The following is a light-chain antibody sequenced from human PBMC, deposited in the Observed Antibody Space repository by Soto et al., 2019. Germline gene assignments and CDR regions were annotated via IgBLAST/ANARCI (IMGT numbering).Light chain of an antibody. CDR3: QQYFETPYT. CDR1: QSIFYNSNKKYY. J-gene: IGKJ2*01. Sequence: DIVMTQSPKSLAVSLGARATITCTSSQSIFYNSNKKYYLAWYQQKVGQPPKVVLYWASTRDSGVPDRFTGSVSGTQFTLTFNNLQPEDVALYYCQQYFETPYTFGQGTKLEIK. CDR2: WAS. V-gene: IGKV4-1*01.